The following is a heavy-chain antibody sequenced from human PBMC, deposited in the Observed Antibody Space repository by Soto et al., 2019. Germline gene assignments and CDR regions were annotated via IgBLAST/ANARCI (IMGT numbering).Heavy chain of an antibody. CDR1: GGTSRSLS. J-gene: IGHJ5*02. Sequence: QVQLVQSGAEVKKPGSSVKVSCKASGGTSRSLSITWVRPSPGQGLEWMGGITPLFGIPNYPQQIQGRIMITADKSPGTAYLELTSLRSEDTAVYYCARDTHSAGGWFDTWGRGTLVTVSS. CDR2: ITPLFGIP. CDR3: ARDTHSAGGWFDT. V-gene: IGHV1-69*17. D-gene: IGHD2-15*01.